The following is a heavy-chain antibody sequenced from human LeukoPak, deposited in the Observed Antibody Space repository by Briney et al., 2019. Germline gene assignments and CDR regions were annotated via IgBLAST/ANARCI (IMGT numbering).Heavy chain of an antibody. D-gene: IGHD3-10*01. V-gene: IGHV3-23*01. CDR2: ISGSGGST. CDR3: AKRTSLPYYGSGSYYNSPVGPYYYYRMDV. Sequence: GGSLRLSCAASGFTFSSYAMSWVRQAPGEGLEWVSAISGSGGSTYYADSVKGRFTISRDSSKNTLYLQMNSLRAEDTAVYYCAKRTSLPYYGSGSYYNSPVGPYYYYRMDVWGQGTTVTVSS. CDR1: GFTFSSYA. J-gene: IGHJ6*02.